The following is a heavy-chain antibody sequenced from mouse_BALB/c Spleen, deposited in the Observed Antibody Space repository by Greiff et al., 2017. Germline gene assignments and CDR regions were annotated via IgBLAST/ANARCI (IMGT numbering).Heavy chain of an antibody. CDR3: ARGYDGGFDY. CDR2: IYPGNGDT. D-gene: IGHD2-14*01. Sequence: LQQPGAELVKPGASVKMSCKASGYTLTSYNMHWVKQTPGQGLEWIGAIYPGNGDTSYNQKFKGKATLTADKSSSTAYMQLSSLTSEDSAVYYCARGYDGGFDYWGQGTTLTVSS. CDR1: GYTLTSYN. V-gene: IGHV1-12*01. J-gene: IGHJ2*01.